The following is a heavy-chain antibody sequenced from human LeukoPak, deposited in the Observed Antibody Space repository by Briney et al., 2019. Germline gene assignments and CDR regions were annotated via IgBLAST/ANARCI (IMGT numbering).Heavy chain of an antibody. J-gene: IGHJ3*02. Sequence: SETLSLTCAVYGGSFSGYYWSWIRQPPGKGLEWIGEITHSGSTNYNPSLKSRVTISVDTSKNQFSLKLTSVTAADTAVYYCARQRSYLWDAFDIWGQGTLVTVSS. CDR1: GGSFSGYY. V-gene: IGHV4-34*01. D-gene: IGHD2-21*01. CDR2: ITHSGST. CDR3: ARQRSYLWDAFDI.